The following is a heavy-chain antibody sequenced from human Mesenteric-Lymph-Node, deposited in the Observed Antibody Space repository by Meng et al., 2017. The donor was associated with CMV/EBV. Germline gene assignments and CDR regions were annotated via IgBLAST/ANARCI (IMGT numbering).Heavy chain of an antibody. V-gene: IGHV5-51*01. Sequence: KVSCKGSGYSFTSYWIGWVRQRPGEGLEWMGIIYPGDSDTRYSPSFQGQVTISADKSISTAYLQWSSLKAPDTAMYYCVYYSSTRIYSAGFDYWGQGTLVTVSS. J-gene: IGHJ4*02. CDR3: VYYSSTRIYSAGFDY. CDR2: IYPGDSDT. CDR1: GYSFTSYW. D-gene: IGHD2-2*01.